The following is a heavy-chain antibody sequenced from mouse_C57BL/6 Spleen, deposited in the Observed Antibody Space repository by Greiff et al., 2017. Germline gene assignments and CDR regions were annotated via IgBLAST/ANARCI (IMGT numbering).Heavy chain of an antibody. J-gene: IGHJ3*01. Sequence: VQLKQSGPELVKPGASVKISCKASGYSFTGYYMHWVKQSHGNILDWIGYIYPYNGVSSYNQKFKGKATLTVDKSSSTAYMELRSLTSEDSAVYYCAREEAAQATWGFADWGQGTLVTVSA. V-gene: IGHV1-31*01. D-gene: IGHD3-2*02. CDR2: IYPYNGVS. CDR3: AREEAAQATWGFAD. CDR1: GYSFTGYY.